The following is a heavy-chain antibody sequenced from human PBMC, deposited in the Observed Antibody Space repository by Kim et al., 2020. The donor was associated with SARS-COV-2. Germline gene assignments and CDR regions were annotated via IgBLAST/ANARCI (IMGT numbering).Heavy chain of an antibody. Sequence: SVKVSCKASGGTFSSYAISWVRQAPGQGLEWMGGIIPIFGTANYAQKFQGRVTITADESTSTAYMELSSLRSEDTAVYYCARGPTVTTAMGAIFYYYYMDVWGKGTTVTVSS. CDR1: GGTFSSYA. V-gene: IGHV1-69*13. CDR3: ARGPTVTTAMGAIFYYYYMDV. J-gene: IGHJ6*03. D-gene: IGHD4-4*01. CDR2: IIPIFGTA.